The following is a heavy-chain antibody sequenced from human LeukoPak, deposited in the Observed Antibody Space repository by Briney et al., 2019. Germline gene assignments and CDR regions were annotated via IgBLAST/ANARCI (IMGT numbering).Heavy chain of an antibody. V-gene: IGHV4-39*07. Sequence: PSETLSLTCTVSGGSISSSSYYWGWIRQPPGKALEWIGTIYYSGSTYYNPSLKSRVTISVDTSKNQFSLKLSSVTAADTAVYYCARSIVADYWGQGTLVTVSS. J-gene: IGHJ4*02. CDR2: IYYSGST. D-gene: IGHD6-6*01. CDR1: GGSISSSSYY. CDR3: ARSIVADY.